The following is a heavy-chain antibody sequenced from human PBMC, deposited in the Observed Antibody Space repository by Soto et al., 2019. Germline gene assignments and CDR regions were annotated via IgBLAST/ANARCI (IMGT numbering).Heavy chain of an antibody. CDR2: IYSGGST. J-gene: IGHJ2*01. D-gene: IGHD1-26*01. Sequence: GGSLRLSCAASGFTVSSNYMSWVRQAPGKGLEWVSVIYSGGSTYYSDSVKGRFTISRDNSKNTLYLQMNSLSAEDTSVYYCARGLANPPYWCFDLWGRGPLVTVSS. V-gene: IGHV3-53*01. CDR3: ARGLANPPYWCFDL. CDR1: GFTVSSNY.